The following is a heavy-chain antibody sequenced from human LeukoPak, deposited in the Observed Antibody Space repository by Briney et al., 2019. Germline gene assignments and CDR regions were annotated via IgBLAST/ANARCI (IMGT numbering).Heavy chain of an antibody. J-gene: IGHJ6*04. Sequence: GGSLRLSCEASGFTFTNYWMSWVRQPPGKGLEWVANIKQDGSEKDYVDSMKGRFTISRDNAKNSLYLQMNSLRAEDTAVYYCAELGITMIGGVWGKGTTVTISS. V-gene: IGHV3-7*01. D-gene: IGHD3-10*02. CDR2: IKQDGSEK. CDR1: GFTFTNYW. CDR3: AELGITMIGGV.